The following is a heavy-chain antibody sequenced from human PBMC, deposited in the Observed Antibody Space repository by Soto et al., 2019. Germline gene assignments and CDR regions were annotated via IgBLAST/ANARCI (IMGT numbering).Heavy chain of an antibody. V-gene: IGHV3-11*01. CDR2: ISGSGSTT. CDR1: GFTFSDSY. D-gene: IGHD3-22*01. Sequence: VGSLRLSCAASGFTFSDSYMSWIRQAPGKGLEWVSYISGSGSTTYYADSVKGRFTISRDNAKNSLYLQMNSLRAEDTAMYYCAREQSSGTYYSDYWGQGTLVTVSS. J-gene: IGHJ4*02. CDR3: AREQSSGTYYSDY.